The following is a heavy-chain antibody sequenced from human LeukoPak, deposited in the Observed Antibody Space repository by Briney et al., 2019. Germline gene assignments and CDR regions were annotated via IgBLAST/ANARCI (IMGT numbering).Heavy chain of an antibody. Sequence: GGSLRLSCAASGFTFSSYVMHWVRQAPGKGLEWVAVISYDGSNKYYADSVKGRFTISRDNSKNTLYLQMNSLRAEDTAVYYCARALNNLYQLLGNYWGQGTLVTVSS. D-gene: IGHD2-2*01. CDR2: ISYDGSNK. CDR3: ARALNNLYQLLGNY. CDR1: GFTFSSYV. V-gene: IGHV3-30*01. J-gene: IGHJ4*02.